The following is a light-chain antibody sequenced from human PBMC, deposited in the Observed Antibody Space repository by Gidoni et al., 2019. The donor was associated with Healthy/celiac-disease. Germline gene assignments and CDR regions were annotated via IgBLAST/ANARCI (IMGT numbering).Light chain of an antibody. CDR2: DAS. CDR3: QQRSNWPPLT. CDR1: QSVSSY. Sequence: ELVLTHSPATLSWSPGERATLACRASQSVSSYLAWYQQKPGQAPRLLIYDASNRATGIPARFSGSGSGTDFTLTISRLEPEDFAVYYCQQRSNWPPLTFXGXTKVEIK. J-gene: IGKJ4*01. V-gene: IGKV3-11*01.